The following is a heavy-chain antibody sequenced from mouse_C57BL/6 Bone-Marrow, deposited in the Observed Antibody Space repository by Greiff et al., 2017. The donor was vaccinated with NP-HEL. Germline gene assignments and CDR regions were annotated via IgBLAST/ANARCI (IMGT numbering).Heavy chain of an antibody. V-gene: IGHV14-2*01. CDR3: ASFDGYYPWFAY. D-gene: IGHD2-3*01. J-gene: IGHJ3*01. Sequence: VQLKQSGAELVKPGASVKLSCTASGFNIKDYYMHWVKQRTEQGLEWIGRIDPEDGETKYAPKFQGKATITADTSSNTAYLQLSSLTSEDTAVYYCASFDGYYPWFAYWGQGTLVTVSA. CDR1: GFNIKDYY. CDR2: IDPEDGET.